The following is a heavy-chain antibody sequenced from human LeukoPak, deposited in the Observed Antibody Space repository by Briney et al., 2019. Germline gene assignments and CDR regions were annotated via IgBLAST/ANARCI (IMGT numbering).Heavy chain of an antibody. CDR3: ARSQEYYDFWSGLDYYYGMDV. V-gene: IGHV4-59*12. J-gene: IGHJ6*02. CDR1: GGSTNSYY. Sequence: NASETLSLTCTVSGGSTNSYYWSWIRQPPGKGLEWIGYIYDSGSTNYNPSLKSRVTISVDTSKNQFSLKLSSVTAADTAVYYCARSQEYYDFWSGLDYYYGMDVWGQGTTVTVSS. D-gene: IGHD3-3*01. CDR2: IYDSGST.